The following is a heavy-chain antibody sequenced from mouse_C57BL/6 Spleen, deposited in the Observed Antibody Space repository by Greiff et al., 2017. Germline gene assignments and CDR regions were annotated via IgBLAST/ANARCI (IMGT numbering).Heavy chain of an antibody. D-gene: IGHD2-2*01. J-gene: IGHJ1*03. CDR1: GFTFSSYA. CDR2: ISSGGDYI. Sequence: EVQLVESGEGLVKPGGSLKLSCAASGFTFSSYAMSWVRQTPEKRLEWVAYISSGGDYIYYADTVKGRFTISRDNARNTLYLQMSSLKSEDTAMYYCTRDGGYYWYFDVWGTGTTVTVSS. CDR3: TRDGGYYWYFDV. V-gene: IGHV5-9-1*02.